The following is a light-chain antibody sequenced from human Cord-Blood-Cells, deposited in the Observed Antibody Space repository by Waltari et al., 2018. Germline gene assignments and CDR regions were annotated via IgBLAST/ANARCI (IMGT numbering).Light chain of an antibody. CDR1: QRVSSSY. V-gene: IGKV3-20*01. J-gene: IGKJ1*01. CDR2: CAS. Sequence: EIVLTQSPGTLSLSPGERATLSCRASQRVSSSYLAWYQQKPGQAPRLLIYCASSRATGIPDRFSGSGSGTDFTLTISRLEPEDLAVYYCQQYGSSSWTFGQGTKVEIK. CDR3: QQYGSSSWT.